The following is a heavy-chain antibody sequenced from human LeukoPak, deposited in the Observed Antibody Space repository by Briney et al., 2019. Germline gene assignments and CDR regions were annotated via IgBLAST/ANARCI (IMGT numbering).Heavy chain of an antibody. CDR1: GYSISSNYY. Sequence: SETLSLTCAVSGYSISSNYYWGWIRQPPGKGLEWIGGIYHSGNSYYNPALKSRVTISVDTSKNQFSLKLSSVTAADTAVYFCAGVYYYDSSGYQEGWGQGTLVTVSS. V-gene: IGHV4-38-2*01. CDR3: AGVYYYDSSGYQEG. CDR2: IYHSGNS. D-gene: IGHD3-22*01. J-gene: IGHJ4*02.